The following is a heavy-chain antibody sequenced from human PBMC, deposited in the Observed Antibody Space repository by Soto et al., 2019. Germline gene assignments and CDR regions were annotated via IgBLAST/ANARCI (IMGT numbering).Heavy chain of an antibody. CDR1: GYSISSGYY. V-gene: IGHV4-38-2*01. D-gene: IGHD5-12*01. Sequence: NPSETLSLTCAVSGYSISSGYYWGWIRQPPGKGLEWIWRIYHSGRTYYNPSLKSRVTISVDTSKNHFSLKLSSVTAADTAVYYCARCLATDLAVDYWGQGTLVTVSS. CDR3: ARCLATDLAVDY. J-gene: IGHJ4*02. CDR2: IYHSGRT.